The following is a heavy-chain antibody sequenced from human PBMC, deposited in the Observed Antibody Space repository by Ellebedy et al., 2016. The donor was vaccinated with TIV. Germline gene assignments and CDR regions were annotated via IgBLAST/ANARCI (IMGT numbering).Heavy chain of an antibody. D-gene: IGHD4-17*01. CDR2: TKEDGSVQ. V-gene: IGHV3-7*01. Sequence: GESLKISCAASGFSFRSYWMTWVRQAPGKGLEWVANTKEDGSVQYYLGSVKGRFTISRDNTKNSLYLQMNSLRIEDTAVYYCARDGSYGDYRSPTHAFVMWGQGTMVAVSS. J-gene: IGHJ3*02. CDR1: GFSFRSYW. CDR3: ARDGSYGDYRSPTHAFVM.